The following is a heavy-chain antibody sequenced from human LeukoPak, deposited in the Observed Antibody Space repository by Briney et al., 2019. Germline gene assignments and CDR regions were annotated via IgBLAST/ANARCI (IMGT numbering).Heavy chain of an antibody. V-gene: IGHV4-34*01. Sequence: PETLSLTCAVYGGSFSGYYWSWIRQPPGKGLEWIGEINHSGSTNYNPSLKSRVTISVDTSKNQFSLKLSSVTAADTAVYYCARGWGSGWTYYYYGMDVWGQGTTVTVSS. J-gene: IGHJ6*02. D-gene: IGHD6-19*01. CDR2: INHSGST. CDR3: ARGWGSGWTYYYYGMDV. CDR1: GGSFSGYY.